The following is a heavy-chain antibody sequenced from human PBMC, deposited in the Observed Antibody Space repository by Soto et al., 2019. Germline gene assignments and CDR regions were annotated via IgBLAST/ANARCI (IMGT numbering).Heavy chain of an antibody. J-gene: IGHJ4*02. CDR1: GFSLSTSGAG. D-gene: IGHD1-26*01. CDR2: ISWKDEK. CDR3: AHRYGGNYYRWYFDS. V-gene: IGHV2-5*01. Sequence: SVPTLVNPTQTLTVTWTFSGFSLSTSGAGVGWIRQSPGKAPEWLALISWKDEKRYNPGLKSRLTITKDTSKNQVVLTMTDLDPVDTATYFCAHRYGGNYYRWYFDSWGQGTLVTVSS.